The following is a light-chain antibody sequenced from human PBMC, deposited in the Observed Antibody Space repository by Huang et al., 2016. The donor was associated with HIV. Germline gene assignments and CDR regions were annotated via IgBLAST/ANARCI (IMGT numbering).Light chain of an antibody. CDR1: QSVSTN. CDR2: GAS. CDR3: QQYNNWPL. Sequence: EIVMTQSPDTLSVSPGQRVTLPCRASQSVSTNLAWYQQRPGQAPRLLVFGASTRATGIPARFTGSGSGTEFTLTISSLQSEDFAVYYCQQYNNWPLFGGGTKVEIK. J-gene: IGKJ4*01. V-gene: IGKV3-15*01.